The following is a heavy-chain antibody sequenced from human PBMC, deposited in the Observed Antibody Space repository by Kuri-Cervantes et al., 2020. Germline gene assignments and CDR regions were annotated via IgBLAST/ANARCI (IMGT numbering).Heavy chain of an antibody. CDR1: GGSIRSDGYS. V-gene: IGHV4-30-2*01. CDR2: IYHSGST. J-gene: IGHJ3*02. D-gene: IGHD2-15*01. CDR3: VVAPSSISAFDI. Sequence: LRLSCAVSGGSIRSDGYSWSWIRQPPGKGLEWIGYIYHSGSTYYNPSLKSRVTISVDRSKNQFSLKLSSVTAADTAVYYCVVAPSSISAFDIWGQGTMVTVSS.